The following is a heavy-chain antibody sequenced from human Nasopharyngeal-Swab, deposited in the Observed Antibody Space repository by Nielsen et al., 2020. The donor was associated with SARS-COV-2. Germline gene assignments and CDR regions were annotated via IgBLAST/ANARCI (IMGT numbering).Heavy chain of an antibody. Sequence: GESLKISCAASGFTFSDYYMSWIRQAPGKGLEWVANIKQDGSEKEYVDSVKGRFTISRDNAQNSVYLQMNSVRVDDTAVYYCARGIGWFPDWGQGTLVTVLS. CDR2: IKQDGSEK. CDR1: GFTFSDYY. CDR3: ARGIGWFPD. J-gene: IGHJ4*02. D-gene: IGHD6-19*01. V-gene: IGHV3-7*01.